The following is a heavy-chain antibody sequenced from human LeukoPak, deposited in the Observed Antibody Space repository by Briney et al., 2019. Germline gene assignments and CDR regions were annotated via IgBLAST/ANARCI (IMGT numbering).Heavy chain of an antibody. Sequence: PSETLSLTCAVYGGSFSGYYWSWIRQPPGKGLEWSGVINHSGSTNYNPSLKSRVTISVDTSKNQLSLKLSSVTAADTAVYYCARTDFWSGYYNWFDPWGQGTLVTVSS. D-gene: IGHD3-3*01. CDR3: ARTDFWSGYYNWFDP. J-gene: IGHJ5*02. CDR2: INHSGST. V-gene: IGHV4-34*01. CDR1: GGSFSGYY.